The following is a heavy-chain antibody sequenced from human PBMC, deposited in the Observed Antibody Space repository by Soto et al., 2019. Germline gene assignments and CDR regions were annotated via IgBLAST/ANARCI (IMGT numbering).Heavy chain of an antibody. CDR1: GGTFSSYT. CDR2: IIPILGIA. D-gene: IGHD1-20*01. J-gene: IGHJ4*02. Sequence: SVKVSCKASGGTFSSYTISWVRQAPGQGLEWMGRIIPILGIANYAQKFQGGVTITADKSTSTAYMELSSLRSEDTAVYYCAREGRGNWNPDDLAYYFDYWGQGTLVTVSS. CDR3: AREGRGNWNPDDLAYYFDY. V-gene: IGHV1-69*04.